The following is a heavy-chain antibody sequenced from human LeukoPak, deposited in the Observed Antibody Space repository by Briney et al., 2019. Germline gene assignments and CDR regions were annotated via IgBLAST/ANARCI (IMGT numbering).Heavy chain of an antibody. Sequence: GGSLRLSCAASGVTFSSNWMTWVRQAPGKGLEWVANINQDGSEKYYVGSVKGRFTISRDNAKNSLYLQMNSLRAEDTAVYYCARQGRVAVSIHAFDIWGQGTMVTVSS. CDR2: INQDGSEK. D-gene: IGHD5/OR15-5a*01. CDR3: ARQGRVAVSIHAFDI. V-gene: IGHV3-7*01. CDR1: GVTFSSNW. J-gene: IGHJ3*02.